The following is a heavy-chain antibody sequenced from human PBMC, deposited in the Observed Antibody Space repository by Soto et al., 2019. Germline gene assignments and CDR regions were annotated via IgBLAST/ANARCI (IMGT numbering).Heavy chain of an antibody. CDR1: GFTFSSYW. CDR2: IIRDGSST. J-gene: IGHJ6*02. D-gene: IGHD6-13*01. V-gene: IGHV3-74*01. CDR3: GRGGSGIYGMDI. Sequence: EVQLVESGGGLVQPGGSLRLACAASGFTFSSYWMHWVRQAPGKGLVWISRIIRDGSSTNYADSVKGRFNISRDNAKNMLYLEINSLRADDTAVYFCGRGGSGIYGMDIWGQGTTVIVSS.